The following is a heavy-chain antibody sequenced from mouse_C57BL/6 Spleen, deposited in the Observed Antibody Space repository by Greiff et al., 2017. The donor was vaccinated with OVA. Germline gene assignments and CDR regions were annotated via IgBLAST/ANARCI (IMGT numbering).Heavy chain of an antibody. J-gene: IGHJ1*03. D-gene: IGHD1-1*01. V-gene: IGHV2-9-1*01. CDR1: GFSFTSYA. CDR2: IWTGGGT. Sequence: VKLVESGPGLVAPSQSLSITCTVSGFSFTSYAISWVRQPPGKGLEWLGVIWTGGGTNYNSALKSRLSISKDNSKSQVFLKMNSLQTDDTARYYCARNGDYYGSPYWYFDVWGTGTTVTVSS. CDR3: ARNGDYYGSPYWYFDV.